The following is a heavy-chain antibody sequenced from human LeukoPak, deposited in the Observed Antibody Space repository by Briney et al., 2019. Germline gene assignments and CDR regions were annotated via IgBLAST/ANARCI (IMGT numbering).Heavy chain of an antibody. J-gene: IGHJ4*02. D-gene: IGHD6-13*01. CDR1: GYTFTGYY. CDR3: ARGSIAAAGSSPY. CDR2: INPNSGGT. V-gene: IGHV1-2*02. Sequence: GASVKVSCKASGYTFTGYYMHWVRQAPGRGLEWMGWINPNSGGTNYAQKFQGRVTMTRDTSISTAYMELSRLRSDDTAVYYCARGSIAAAGSSPYWGQGTLVTVSS.